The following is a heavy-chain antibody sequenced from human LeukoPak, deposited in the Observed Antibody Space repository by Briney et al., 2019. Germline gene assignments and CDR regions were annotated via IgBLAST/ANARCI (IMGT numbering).Heavy chain of an antibody. CDR2: ISYDGSNK. D-gene: IGHD3-10*01. J-gene: IGHJ5*02. V-gene: IGHV3-30*18. CDR1: GFTFSDYY. CDR3: AKDFRKFHPSYTMGDP. Sequence: NPGGSLRLSCAASGFTFSDYYMSWIRQAPGKGLEWVAVISYDGSNKYYADSVKGRFTISRDNSKNTLYLQMNSLRAEDTAVYYCAKDFRKFHPSYTMGDPWGQGTLVTVSS.